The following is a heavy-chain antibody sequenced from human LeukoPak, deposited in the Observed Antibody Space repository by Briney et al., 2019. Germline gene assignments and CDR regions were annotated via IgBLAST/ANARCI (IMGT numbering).Heavy chain of an antibody. J-gene: IGHJ5*02. CDR1: GFTFKTYA. V-gene: IGHV3-23*01. CDR3: AKDLRHRSTCNCYGWFDP. D-gene: IGHD2/OR15-2a*01. CDR2: ISPSGDNT. Sequence: PGGSLRLSCAASGFTFKTYAMSWVRQAPGKGPEWVSAISPSGDNTYYADSVKGRFTISRDNSKNTLYLQMNSLRVEDTAIYYCAKDLRHRSTCNCYGWFDPWGQGTLVTVPS.